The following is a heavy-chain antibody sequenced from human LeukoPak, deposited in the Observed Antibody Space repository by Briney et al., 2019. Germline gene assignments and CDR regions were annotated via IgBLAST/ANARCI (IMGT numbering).Heavy chain of an antibody. J-gene: IGHJ3*02. CDR1: GDSVSSNSAA. CDR3: AREQPDYYDSSGYTYAFDI. D-gene: IGHD3-22*01. Sequence: SQTLSLTCAISGDSVSSNSAAWNWIRQSPSRGLEWLGRTYYRSKWYNDYAVSVKSRITINPDTSKNQFSQQLNSVTPEDTAVYYCAREQPDYYDSSGYTYAFDIWGQGTMVTVSS. V-gene: IGHV6-1*01. CDR2: TYYRSKWYN.